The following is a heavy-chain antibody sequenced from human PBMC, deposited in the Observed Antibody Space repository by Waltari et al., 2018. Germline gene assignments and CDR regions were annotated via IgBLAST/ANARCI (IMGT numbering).Heavy chain of an antibody. J-gene: IGHJ3*02. CDR2: INANSGGT. Sequence: QLPLVPSGAEGNPPAAPVTVACKASGSPFTAYYIHWVRQAPGQGIEWMGRINANSGGTNYAQKLQGRVTMTRDTSINTAYMELSRLTSDDTAVYYCAKVETDNAFDIWGQGTMVTVSS. V-gene: IGHV1-2*06. CDR3: AKVETDNAFDI. D-gene: IGHD2-21*02. CDR1: GSPFTAYY.